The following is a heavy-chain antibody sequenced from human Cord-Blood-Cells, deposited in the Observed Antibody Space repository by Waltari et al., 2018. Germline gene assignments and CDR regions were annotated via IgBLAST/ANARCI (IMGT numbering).Heavy chain of an antibody. V-gene: IGHV4-34*01. D-gene: IGHD2-2*01. Sequence: QVQLQQWGAGLLKPSETLSLTCAVNGGSFSGYYWSWIRQPPGKGLEWIGEINHSGSTNYNPSLKSRVTISVDTSKNQFSLKLSSVTAADTAVYYCARGLERDIVVVPAAIKLDPWGQGTLVTVSS. J-gene: IGHJ5*02. CDR1: GGSFSGYY. CDR3: ARGLERDIVVVPAAIKLDP. CDR2: INHSGST.